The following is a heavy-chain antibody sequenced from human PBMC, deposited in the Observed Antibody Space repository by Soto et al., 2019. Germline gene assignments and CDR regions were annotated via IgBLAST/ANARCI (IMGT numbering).Heavy chain of an antibody. V-gene: IGHV3-33*01. CDR2: IWYDGSNE. J-gene: IGHJ4*02. CDR3: ARHTSINYYDSSGYYGSFDY. CDR1: GFSFSTYG. Sequence: QVQLVESGGGVVQPGRSLRLSCAASGFSFSTYGMHWVRQAPGKGLAWVAVIWYDGSNEYYADSVKGRFTISRDNSKNTLFLQMNSPRGEDTAVYYCARHTSINYYDSSGYYGSFDYWGQGTLVTVSS. D-gene: IGHD3-22*01.